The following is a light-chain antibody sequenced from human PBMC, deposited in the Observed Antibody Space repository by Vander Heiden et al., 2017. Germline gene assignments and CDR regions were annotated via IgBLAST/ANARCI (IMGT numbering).Light chain of an antibody. CDR1: SGHSSYA. CDR2: VNSDGSH. Sequence: QLVLTQSPSASPSLGASAKLTCTLSSGHSSYAVAWHQQQPEKGPRYLMKVNSDGSHNKGDGIPDRFSGSSSGAERYLTISSLQSEDEADYYCQTWGTGIQVFGGGTKLTVL. V-gene: IGLV4-69*01. CDR3: QTWGTGIQV. J-gene: IGLJ2*01.